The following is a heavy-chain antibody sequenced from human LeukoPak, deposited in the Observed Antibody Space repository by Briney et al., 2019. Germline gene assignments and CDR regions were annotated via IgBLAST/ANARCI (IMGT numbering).Heavy chain of an antibody. Sequence: GGSLRLSCAASGFTFSSSAMSWVRQAPGKGLEWVSAISGSGSSTYYSDSVRGRFTISRDNSKNTLFLQMSSLRAEDTAVYYCATRGATQPPYWGQGTLVTVSS. V-gene: IGHV3-23*01. CDR1: GFTFSSSA. D-gene: IGHD1-26*01. CDR3: ATRGATQPPY. J-gene: IGHJ4*02. CDR2: ISGSGSST.